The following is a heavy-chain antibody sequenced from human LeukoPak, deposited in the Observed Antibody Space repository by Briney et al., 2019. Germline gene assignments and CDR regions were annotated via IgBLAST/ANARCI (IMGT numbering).Heavy chain of an antibody. V-gene: IGHV4-34*01. CDR1: GGSFSGYY. D-gene: IGHD1-7*01. CDR3: ARAGWNYENPHPHFDY. Sequence: SETLSLTCAVYGGSFSGYYWSWIRQPPGKGLEWIGEINHSGSTNYNPSLKSRVTISVDTSKNQFSLKLSSVTAADTAVYYCARAGWNYENPHPHFDYWGQGTLVTVSS. CDR2: INHSGST. J-gene: IGHJ4*02.